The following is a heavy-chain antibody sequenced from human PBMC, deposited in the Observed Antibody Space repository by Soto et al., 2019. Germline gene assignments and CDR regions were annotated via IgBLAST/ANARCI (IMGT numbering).Heavy chain of an antibody. CDR2: ISSSSSYT. CDR3: ARDVYCSSTSCYIRPYYYGMDV. Sequence: VGSLRLSCAASGFTFSDYYMSWIRQAPGKGLEWVSYISSSSSYTNYADSVKGRFTISRDNAKNSLYLQMNSLRAEDTAVYYCARDVYCSSTSCYIRPYYYGMDVWGQGTTVTVSS. D-gene: IGHD2-2*02. J-gene: IGHJ6*02. CDR1: GFTFSDYY. V-gene: IGHV3-11*06.